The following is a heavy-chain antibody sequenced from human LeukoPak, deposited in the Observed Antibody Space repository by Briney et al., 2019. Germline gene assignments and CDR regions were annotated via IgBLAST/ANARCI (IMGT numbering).Heavy chain of an antibody. D-gene: IGHD6-19*01. CDR3: ARETSSGWGRLVWYYGMDV. V-gene: IGHV3-21*01. Sequence: PGGSLRLSCAASGFTFSSYSMNWVRQAPGKGLEWVSSISSSSSYIYYADSVKGRFTISRDNARNSLYLQMNSLRAEDTAVYYCARETSSGWGRLVWYYGMDVWGKGTTVTVSS. J-gene: IGHJ6*04. CDR1: GFTFSSYS. CDR2: ISSSSSYI.